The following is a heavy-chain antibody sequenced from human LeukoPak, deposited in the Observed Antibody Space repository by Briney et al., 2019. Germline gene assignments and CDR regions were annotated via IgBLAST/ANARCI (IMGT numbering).Heavy chain of an antibody. V-gene: IGHV1-69*13. CDR3: ARDSYCGGDCYFYAFDI. CDR2: IIPIFGTA. CDR1: GGTFSSYA. Sequence: ASVKVSCKAPGGTFSSYAISWVRQAPGQGLEWMGGIIPIFGTANYAQKFQGRVTITADESTSTAYMELSSLRSEDTAVYYCARDSYCGGDCYFYAFDIWGQGTMVTVSS. J-gene: IGHJ3*02. D-gene: IGHD2-21*02.